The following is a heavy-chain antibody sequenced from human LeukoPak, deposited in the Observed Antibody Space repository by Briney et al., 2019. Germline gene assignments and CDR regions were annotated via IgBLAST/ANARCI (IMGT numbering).Heavy chain of an antibody. J-gene: IGHJ4*02. D-gene: IGHD5-18*01. CDR1: GFTFSNYG. CDR2: IWYDGSNK. Sequence: GGSLRLSCAASGFTFSNYGMDWVRQGPGKGLEWVAFIWYDGSNKYYADSVKGRLTISRDNSKNTLYLQMNSLRAEDTAVYYCAKDRLRGGYGFDLMDYWGQGTLVTVSS. CDR3: AKDRLRGGYGFDLMDY. V-gene: IGHV3-30*02.